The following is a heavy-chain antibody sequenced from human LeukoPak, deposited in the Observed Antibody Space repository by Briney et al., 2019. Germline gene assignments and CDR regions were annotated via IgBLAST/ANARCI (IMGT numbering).Heavy chain of an antibody. D-gene: IGHD2-2*03. CDR1: GFIVSDNY. J-gene: IGHJ6*02. Sequence: GGSLRLSCAASGFIVSDNYMSWVRQAPGKGLEWVSVIYSGGNTYYADSVKGRFTISRDNSKNTLYLQMNSLRAEDTAVYYCARAFGYCSSTSCWYYYYYGMDVWGQGTTVTVSS. CDR2: IYSGGNT. CDR3: ARAFGYCSSTSCWYYYYYGMDV. V-gene: IGHV3-53*01.